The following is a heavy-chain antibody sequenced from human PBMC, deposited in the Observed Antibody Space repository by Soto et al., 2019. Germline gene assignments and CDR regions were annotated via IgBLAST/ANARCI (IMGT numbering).Heavy chain of an antibody. V-gene: IGHV3-23*01. CDR3: GVQYDY. J-gene: IGHJ4*02. Sequence: GGSLRLSCEASGLNFTRHPMIWVRQGPGKGLEWVAAISARTGDTAYADSVGGRFTLSRDTSTYTMYLQMNNLRADDTAVYYCGVQYDYWGQGTLVTVSS. CDR1: GLNFTRHP. CDR2: ISARTGDT.